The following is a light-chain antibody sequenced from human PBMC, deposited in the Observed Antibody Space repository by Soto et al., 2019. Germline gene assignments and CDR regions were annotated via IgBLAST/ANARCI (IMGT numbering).Light chain of an antibody. Sequence: QSVLTQPASVSGSPGQSITISCTGTSSDVGANNYVSWYQQHPGKAPELVIYDVRNRPSGVSNRFSGSKSGITASLTISGLQAEDEADYYCNSFTTSSTYVFGTGTKVTVL. V-gene: IGLV2-14*03. CDR1: SSDVGANNY. CDR2: DVR. J-gene: IGLJ1*01. CDR3: NSFTTSSTYV.